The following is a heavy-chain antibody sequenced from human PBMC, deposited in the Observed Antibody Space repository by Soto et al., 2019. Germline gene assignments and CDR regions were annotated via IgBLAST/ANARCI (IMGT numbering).Heavy chain of an antibody. V-gene: IGHV4-59*01. CDR3: ARSSGQEFGP. Sequence: SETLSLTCTVSGGSISSYYWSWIRQPPGRGLEWIGYIYSSGSTNYNPSLRSRVTISLDTSNNHFSLKLSSVTLADTAVYYCARSSGQEFGPWGQGTLVTVSS. J-gene: IGHJ5*02. CDR1: GGSISSYY. CDR2: IYSSGST.